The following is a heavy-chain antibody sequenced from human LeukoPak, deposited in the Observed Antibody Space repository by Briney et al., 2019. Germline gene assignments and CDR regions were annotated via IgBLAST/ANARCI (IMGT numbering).Heavy chain of an antibody. V-gene: IGHV1-2*02. Sequence: ASVKVSCKASGYTFTGYYMHWVRQAPGQGLEWMGWINPNSGGTNYAQKFQGRVTMTRDTSISTAYMELSRLRSDDTAVYYCARDESSGWYYFDYWGQGTLVTVSS. D-gene: IGHD6-19*01. CDR1: GYTFTGYY. CDR2: INPNSGGT. CDR3: ARDESSGWYYFDY. J-gene: IGHJ4*02.